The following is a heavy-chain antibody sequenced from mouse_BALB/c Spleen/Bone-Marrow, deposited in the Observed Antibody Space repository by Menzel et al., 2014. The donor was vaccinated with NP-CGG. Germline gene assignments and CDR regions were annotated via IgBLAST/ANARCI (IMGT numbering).Heavy chain of an antibody. Sequence: EVKLVESGPGLVKPSQTVSLTCTVTGISITTGNYRWSWIRQFPGNKLEWIGYIYYSGTITYNPSLTSRTTITRDTSKNQSFLEINSLTAEDTATYYCARYGNYFDYWGQGTTLTVSS. V-gene: IGHV3-5*02. CDR2: IYYSGTI. CDR1: GISITTGNYR. D-gene: IGHD2-1*01. J-gene: IGHJ2*01. CDR3: ARYGNYFDY.